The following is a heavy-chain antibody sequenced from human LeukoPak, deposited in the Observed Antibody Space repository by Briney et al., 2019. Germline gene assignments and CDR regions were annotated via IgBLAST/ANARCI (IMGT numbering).Heavy chain of an antibody. D-gene: IGHD2-15*01. CDR3: ANEGLPNDY. Sequence: PGGSLRLSCELSGLPFSSHAMLWVPEAPGGALVCVSCISIWADKTYYAPPVQGRFIICRDNSKNTLYLQMDSLRVEDTAGYYCANEGLPNDYWGQGTLVTVSS. CDR1: GLPFSSHA. J-gene: IGHJ4*02. V-gene: IGHV3-23*01. CDR2: ISIWADKT.